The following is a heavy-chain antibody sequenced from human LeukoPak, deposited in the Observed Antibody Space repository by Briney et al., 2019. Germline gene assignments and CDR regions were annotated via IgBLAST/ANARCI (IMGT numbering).Heavy chain of an antibody. CDR2: IYYSGST. D-gene: IGHD3-10*01. V-gene: IGHV4-59*01. CDR1: GGSISSYY. J-gene: IGHJ4*02. CDR3: ARDYYGSGALDY. Sequence: SETLSLTCTVSGGSISSYYWSWIRQPPGKGLEWIGYIYYSGSTNYNPSLRSRVTISVDTSKNQFSLKLSSVTAADTAVYYCARDYYGSGALDYWGQGTLVTVSS.